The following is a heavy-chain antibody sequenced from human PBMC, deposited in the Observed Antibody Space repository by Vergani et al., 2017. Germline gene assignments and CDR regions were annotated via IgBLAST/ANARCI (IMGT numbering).Heavy chain of an antibody. V-gene: IGHV3-9*01. CDR3: AKDMEAVAGNGVYYYYGMDV. Sequence: EVQLVESGGGLVQPGRSLRLSCAASGFTFDDYAMHWVRQAPGKGLEWVSGISWNSGSIGYADSVKGRFTISRDNAKNSLYLQMNSLRAEDTALYYCAKDMEAVAGNGVYYYYGMDVWGQGTTVTVSS. CDR2: ISWNSGSI. D-gene: IGHD6-19*01. CDR1: GFTFDDYA. J-gene: IGHJ6*02.